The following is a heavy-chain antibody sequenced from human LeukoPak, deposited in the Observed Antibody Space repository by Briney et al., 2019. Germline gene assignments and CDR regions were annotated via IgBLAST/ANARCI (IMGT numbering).Heavy chain of an antibody. V-gene: IGHV3-23*01. J-gene: IGHJ4*02. Sequence: GGSLRLSCAASGFTFSSYTMSWVRQAPGKGLEWVSTITTSDGNTYYADSVKGRFTVSRGNSKNTLYLQMNSLRAEDTAVYYCAKDGGLWVSAHWGDSWGRGTLVTVSS. D-gene: IGHD7-27*01. CDR1: GFTFSSYT. CDR2: ITTSDGNT. CDR3: AKDGGLWVSAHWGDS.